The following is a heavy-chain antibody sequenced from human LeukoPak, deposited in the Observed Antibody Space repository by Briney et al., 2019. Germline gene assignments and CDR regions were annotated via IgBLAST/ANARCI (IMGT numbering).Heavy chain of an antibody. Sequence: SVKVSCKASGGTFSSYAISWVRQAPGQGLEWMGRITPIFGTANYAQKFQGRVTITTDGSTSTAYMELSSLRSEDTAVYYCAGGGLRGIDAFDIWGQGTMVTVSS. CDR1: GGTFSSYA. CDR2: ITPIFGTA. D-gene: IGHD5/OR15-5a*01. J-gene: IGHJ3*02. V-gene: IGHV1-69*05. CDR3: AGGGLRGIDAFDI.